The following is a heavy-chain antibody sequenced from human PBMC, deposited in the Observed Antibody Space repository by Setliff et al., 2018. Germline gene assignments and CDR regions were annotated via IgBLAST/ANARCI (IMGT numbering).Heavy chain of an antibody. Sequence: ASVKVSCKASGGTFSSYAISRVRQAPGQGLEWMGGIIPIFGTANYAQKFQGRVTITADESTSTAYMELSSLRSEDTAVYYCASSRDYNFWSGYFDYWGQGTLVTVSS. CDR3: ASSRDYNFWSGYFDY. CDR1: GGTFSSYA. CDR2: IIPIFGTA. V-gene: IGHV1-69*13. J-gene: IGHJ4*02. D-gene: IGHD3-3*01.